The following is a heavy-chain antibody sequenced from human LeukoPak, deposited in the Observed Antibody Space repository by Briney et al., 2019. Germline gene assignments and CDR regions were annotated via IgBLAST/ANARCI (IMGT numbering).Heavy chain of an antibody. Sequence: GGSLRLSCAGYGFTFSTFAMIWVRQPPGKGLEWVSSIFPSGGEIHYADSVRGRFTISRDNSKSTLSLQMNSLRAEDTAIYYCATYRQVLLPFESWGQGTLVTVSS. CDR2: IFPSGGEI. V-gene: IGHV3-23*01. J-gene: IGHJ4*02. CDR1: GFTFSTFA. CDR3: ATYRQVLLPFES. D-gene: IGHD2-8*02.